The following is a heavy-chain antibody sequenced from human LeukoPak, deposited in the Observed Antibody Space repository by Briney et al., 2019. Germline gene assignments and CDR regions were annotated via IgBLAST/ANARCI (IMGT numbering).Heavy chain of an antibody. CDR3: AKDLLAVTPLY. CDR2: IRYDGSKK. Sequence: PGGSLRLSCAASGFIFSVYGMHWVRQAPGKGLEWVAFIRYDGSKKYYADSVKGRFTISRDNSKNTLYLQMNRLRAEDTAMYYCAKDLLAVTPLYWGQGTLVTVSS. D-gene: IGHD3-3*01. J-gene: IGHJ4*02. V-gene: IGHV3-30*02. CDR1: GFIFSVYG.